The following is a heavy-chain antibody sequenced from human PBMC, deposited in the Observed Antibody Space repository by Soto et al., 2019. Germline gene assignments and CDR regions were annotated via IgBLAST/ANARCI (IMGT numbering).Heavy chain of an antibody. Sequence: EVQLVESGGGLVKPGGSLRLSCAASGFTFSSYSMNWVRQAPGKGLEWVSSISSSSSYIYYADSVKGRFTISRDNAKNSLYLQMNSLRAGDTAVYYCARMYSSGWAFDYWGQGTLVTVSS. D-gene: IGHD6-19*01. V-gene: IGHV3-21*01. J-gene: IGHJ4*02. CDR1: GFTFSSYS. CDR2: ISSSSSYI. CDR3: ARMYSSGWAFDY.